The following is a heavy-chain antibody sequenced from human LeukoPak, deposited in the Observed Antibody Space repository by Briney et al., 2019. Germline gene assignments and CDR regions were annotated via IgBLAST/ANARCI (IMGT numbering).Heavy chain of an antibody. CDR3: AKGSDRIAVVLGMDV. D-gene: IGHD6-19*01. Sequence: PGGSLRLSCAASGFTFSSYAMSWVRQAPGKGLEWVSAISGSGGSTYYADSVKGRSTISRDNSKNTLYLQMNSLRAEDTAVYYCAKGSDRIAVVLGMDVWGQGTTVTVSS. CDR2: ISGSGGST. J-gene: IGHJ6*02. V-gene: IGHV3-23*01. CDR1: GFTFSSYA.